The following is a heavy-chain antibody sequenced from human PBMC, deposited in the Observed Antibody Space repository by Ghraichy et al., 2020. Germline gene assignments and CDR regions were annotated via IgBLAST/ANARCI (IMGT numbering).Heavy chain of an antibody. CDR2: IKQDGSEK. J-gene: IGHJ4*02. Sequence: GGSLRLSCAASGFTFSSYWMSWVRQAPGKGLEWVANIKQDGSEKYYVDSVKGRFTISRDNAKNSLYLQMNSLRAEDTAVYYCARPRGYCTNGVCYADYWGQGTLVTVSS. CDR1: GFTFSSYW. V-gene: IGHV3-7*01. CDR3: ARPRGYCTNGVCYADY. D-gene: IGHD2-8*01.